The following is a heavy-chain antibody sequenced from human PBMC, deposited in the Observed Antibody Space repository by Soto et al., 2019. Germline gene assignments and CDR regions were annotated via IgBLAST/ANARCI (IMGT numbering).Heavy chain of an antibody. J-gene: IGHJ5*02. CDR1: GYTFTSYG. Sequence: ASVKVSCKASGYTFTSYGISCVRQAPGQVLEWMGWISAYNGNTNYAQKLQGRVTMTTDTSTSTAYMELRSLRSDDTAVYYCARAVYCSGGSCYERWFDPWGQGTLVTSPQ. V-gene: IGHV1-18*04. D-gene: IGHD2-15*01. CDR2: ISAYNGNT. CDR3: ARAVYCSGGSCYERWFDP.